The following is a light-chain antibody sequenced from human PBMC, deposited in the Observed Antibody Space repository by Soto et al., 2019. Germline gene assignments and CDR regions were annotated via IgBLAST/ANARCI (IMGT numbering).Light chain of an antibody. V-gene: IGKV1-12*01. Sequence: DIQMTQSLSSVSASVGDRVTITCRASQDISTWLAWYQQRPGKAPQVLIFAASRLENGVPSRFSGSGSGTHFTLTITSLQPEDFATYYCQQTTNFPLTFGLGTRLEIK. J-gene: IGKJ5*01. CDR3: QQTTNFPLT. CDR2: AAS. CDR1: QDISTW.